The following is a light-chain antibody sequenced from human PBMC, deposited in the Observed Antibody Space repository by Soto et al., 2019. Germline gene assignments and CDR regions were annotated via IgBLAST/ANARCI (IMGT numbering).Light chain of an antibody. Sequence: VMTQSPATLSVSPGERATLSCRASESVSSNLAWYQQRPGQAPRLLIYGASTRATDTPVRFRGSGSGTEFTLTISSLQAEDVAVYYCQQYYSTPWTFGQGTKVDIK. CDR2: GAS. CDR3: QQYYSTPWT. V-gene: IGKV3-15*01. J-gene: IGKJ1*01. CDR1: ESVSSN.